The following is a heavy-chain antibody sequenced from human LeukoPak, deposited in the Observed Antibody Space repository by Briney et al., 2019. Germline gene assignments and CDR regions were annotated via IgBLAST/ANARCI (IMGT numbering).Heavy chain of an antibody. CDR1: GYTFTSYG. Sequence: ASVKVSCKASGYTFTSYGITWVRQAPGRGLEWMGWINANNGNTNYAQNLQGRVTMTRDTSTSTAYMELRSLRSDDTAVYYCARAEDPYGDYYFDYWGQGTLVTVSS. CDR2: INANNGNT. J-gene: IGHJ4*02. V-gene: IGHV1-18*01. CDR3: ARAEDPYGDYYFDY. D-gene: IGHD4-17*01.